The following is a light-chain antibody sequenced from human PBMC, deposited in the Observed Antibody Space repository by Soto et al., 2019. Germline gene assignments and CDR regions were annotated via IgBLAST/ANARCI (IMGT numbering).Light chain of an antibody. Sequence: DIQMTQSPSTLSGSVGDRVTITCRASQTISSWLAWYQQKPGKAPKLLIYAASTLQTGVPSRFSGSGSGTEFTLTISSLQPEDFATYHCQQLTSYPRSTFGQGTRLEIK. CDR1: QTISSW. J-gene: IGKJ5*01. CDR3: QQLTSYPRST. CDR2: AAS. V-gene: IGKV1-5*01.